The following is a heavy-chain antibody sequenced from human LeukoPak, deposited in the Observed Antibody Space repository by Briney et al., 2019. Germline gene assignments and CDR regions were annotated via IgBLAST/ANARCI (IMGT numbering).Heavy chain of an antibody. CDR1: GYTFTSYG. V-gene: IGHV1-2*02. J-gene: IGHJ4*02. D-gene: IGHD7-27*01. Sequence: ASVKVSCKASGYTFTSYGIIWVRQAPGQRLEWMGWINPNSGGTKYAQKFQGRVTMTRDTSISTAYMELSRLRSDDTAVYYCARGPHWDPHFDYWGQGTLVTVSS. CDR2: INPNSGGT. CDR3: ARGPHWDPHFDY.